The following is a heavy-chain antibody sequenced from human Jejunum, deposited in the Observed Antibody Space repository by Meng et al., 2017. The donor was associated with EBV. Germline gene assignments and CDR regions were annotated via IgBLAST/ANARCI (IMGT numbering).Heavy chain of an antibody. CDR1: GHPLTELS. V-gene: IGHV1-24*01. J-gene: IGHJ5*02. Sequence: QVQLVQSGAEVKKPGASVKVSCKVSGHPLTELSMHWVLQAPGKGLEWMGGFDFEDGETIYAQKFQGRVTMTEDTSTDTAYMELSSLRSEDTAVYYCARYFDGWNGDRFDPWGQGTLVTVSS. CDR3: ARYFDGWNGDRFDP. D-gene: IGHD3-9*01. CDR2: FDFEDGET.